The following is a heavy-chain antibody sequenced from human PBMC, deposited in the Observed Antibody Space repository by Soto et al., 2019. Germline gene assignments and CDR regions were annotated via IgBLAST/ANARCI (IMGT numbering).Heavy chain of an antibody. CDR2: IIPIFGTA. CDR3: ARVGYGGNSGAFDI. CDR1: GGTFSSYA. D-gene: IGHD2-21*02. Sequence: SVKVSCKASGGTFSSYAISWVRQALGQGLEWMGGIIPIFGTANYAQKFQGRVTITADKSTSTAYMELSSLRSEDTAVYYCARVGYGGNSGAFDIWGQGTMVTVSS. V-gene: IGHV1-69*06. J-gene: IGHJ3*02.